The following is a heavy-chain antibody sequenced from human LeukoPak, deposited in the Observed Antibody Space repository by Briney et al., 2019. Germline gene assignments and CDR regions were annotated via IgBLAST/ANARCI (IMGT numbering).Heavy chain of an antibody. CDR2: INPSGGST. D-gene: IGHD5-12*01. CDR1: GYAFTSYY. V-gene: IGHV1-46*01. CDR3: ASPSRPRYSGYDSYYFDY. Sequence: ASVKVSCKASGYAFTSYYMHWVRQAPGQGLEWMGIINPSGGSTSYAQKFQGRVTMTRDTSTSTVYMELSSLRSEDTTVYYCASPSRPRYSGYDSYYFDYWGQGTLVTVSS. J-gene: IGHJ4*02.